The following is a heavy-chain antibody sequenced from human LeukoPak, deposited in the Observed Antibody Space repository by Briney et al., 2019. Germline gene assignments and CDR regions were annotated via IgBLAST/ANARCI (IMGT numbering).Heavy chain of an antibody. CDR2: IYYSGST. CDR3: ARDMRQTDAFDI. D-gene: IGHD3-16*01. Sequence: TSQTLSLTCTVSGGSISSGDYYWSRIRQPPGKGLEWIGYIYYSGSTYYNPSLKSRVTISVDTSKNQFSLKLSSVTAADTAVYYCARDMRQTDAFDIWGQGTMVTVSS. V-gene: IGHV4-30-4*01. CDR1: GGSISSGDYY. J-gene: IGHJ3*02.